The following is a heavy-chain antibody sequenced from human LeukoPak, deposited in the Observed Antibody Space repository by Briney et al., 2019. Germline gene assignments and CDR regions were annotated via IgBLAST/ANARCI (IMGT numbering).Heavy chain of an antibody. Sequence: PSETLSLTCTVSGGSISSSSYYWGWIRQPPGKGLEWIGYIYYSGSTNYNPSLKSRVTISVDTSKNQFSLKLSSVTAADTAVYYCARTLDDYGDYGSPGYLDYWGQGTLVTVSS. CDR3: ARTLDDYGDYGSPGYLDY. V-gene: IGHV4-61*05. D-gene: IGHD4-17*01. J-gene: IGHJ4*02. CDR2: IYYSGST. CDR1: GGSISSSSYY.